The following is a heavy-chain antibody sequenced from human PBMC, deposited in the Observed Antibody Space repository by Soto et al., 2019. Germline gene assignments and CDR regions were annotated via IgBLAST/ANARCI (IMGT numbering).Heavy chain of an antibody. D-gene: IGHD6-13*01. CDR3: ARDSRWSGPDGMDV. V-gene: IGHV4-31*03. Sequence: SETLSLTCTVSGGSNSSGGYYWSWIRQHPGKGLEWIGYIYYSGSTYYNPSLKSRVTISVDTSKNQFSLKLSSVTAANTAVYYCARDSRWSGPDGMDVWGQGTTVTVSS. CDR2: IYYSGST. CDR1: GGSNSSGGYY. J-gene: IGHJ6*02.